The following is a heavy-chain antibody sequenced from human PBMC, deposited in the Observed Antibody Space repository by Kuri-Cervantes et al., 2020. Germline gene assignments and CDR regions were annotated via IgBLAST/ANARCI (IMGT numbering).Heavy chain of an antibody. CDR1: GFTFDDYA. D-gene: IGHD6-19*01. Sequence: GGFLRLSCAASGFTFDDYAMHWVRQAPGKGLGWVSGISWNSGSIGYADSVKGRFTISRDNAKNSLYLQMNSLRAEDTALYYCAKDIWHSSGWYLGYGMDVWGQGTTVTVSS. J-gene: IGHJ6*02. V-gene: IGHV3-9*01. CDR2: ISWNSGSI. CDR3: AKDIWHSSGWYLGYGMDV.